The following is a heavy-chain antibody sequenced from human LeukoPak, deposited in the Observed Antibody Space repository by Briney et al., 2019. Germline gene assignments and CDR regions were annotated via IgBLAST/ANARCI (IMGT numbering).Heavy chain of an antibody. CDR3: AGGAAGDPVFDY. Sequence: SETLSLTCTVSGGSISSGGYSWSWIRQPPGKGLEWIGYIYHSGSTYYNPSLKSRITISVDRSKNQFSLKLSSVTAADTAVYYCAGGAAGDPVFDYWGQGTLVTVSS. D-gene: IGHD6-13*01. CDR2: IYHSGST. V-gene: IGHV4-30-2*01. J-gene: IGHJ4*02. CDR1: GGSISSGGYS.